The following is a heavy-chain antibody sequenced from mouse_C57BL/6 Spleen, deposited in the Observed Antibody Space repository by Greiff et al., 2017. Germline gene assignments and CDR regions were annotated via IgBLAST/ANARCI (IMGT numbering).Heavy chain of an antibody. CDR2: IDPETGGT. Sequence: VQLQQSGAELVRPGASVTLSCKASGYTFTDYEMHWVKQTPVHGLEWIGAIDPETGGTAYNQKFKGKAILTADKSSSTAYMELRSLTSEDSAVYDCTRSTMVTTDYWGQGTTLTVSS. CDR3: TRSTMVTTDY. J-gene: IGHJ2*01. D-gene: IGHD2-2*01. CDR1: GYTFTDYE. V-gene: IGHV1-15*01.